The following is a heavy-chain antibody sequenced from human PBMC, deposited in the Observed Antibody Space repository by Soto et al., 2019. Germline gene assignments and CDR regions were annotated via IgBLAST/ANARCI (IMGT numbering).Heavy chain of an antibody. CDR2: LSDSGDSI. D-gene: IGHD6-13*01. J-gene: IGHJ4*02. CDR3: AKVSSSWYAGFFDL. V-gene: IGHV3-23*01. Sequence: EVQLLESGGGLVQPGRSLRLSCTASGFTFSSHAMTWVRQAPGKGLEWVSGLSDSGDSIYYADSVKGWFTIYRDNSMNTLYLQMNTLRVEDTAVYYCAKVSSSWYAGFFDLWGQGTLVTVSS. CDR1: GFTFSSHA.